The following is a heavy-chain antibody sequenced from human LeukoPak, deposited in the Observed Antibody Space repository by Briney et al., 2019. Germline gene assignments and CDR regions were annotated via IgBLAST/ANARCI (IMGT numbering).Heavy chain of an antibody. CDR2: IIPLLGIT. CDR3: ARARTMITFGGVRHAFDI. Sequence: GASVKVSCKASGGTFSSYAFNWVRRAPGQGLEWVGRIIPLLGITNHAQKLQGRVTVTADTATNTAYMELSSLIPDDTAVYYCARARTMITFGGVRHAFDIWGQGTLVTVSS. J-gene: IGHJ3*02. V-gene: IGHV1-69*04. D-gene: IGHD3-16*01. CDR1: GGTFSSYA.